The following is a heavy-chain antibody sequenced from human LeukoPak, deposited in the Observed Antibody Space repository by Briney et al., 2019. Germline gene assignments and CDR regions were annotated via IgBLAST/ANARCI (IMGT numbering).Heavy chain of an antibody. Sequence: GRSLRLSCAASGFTFSSYAMHWVRQAPGKGLEWVAVISYDGSNKYYADSVKGRFTISRDNSKNTLYLQMNSLRAEDTAVYYCARSMVRGVILSRGYFDYWGQGTLVTVSS. CDR1: GFTFSSYA. D-gene: IGHD3-10*01. CDR2: ISYDGSNK. V-gene: IGHV3-30-3*01. J-gene: IGHJ4*02. CDR3: ARSMVRGVILSRGYFDY.